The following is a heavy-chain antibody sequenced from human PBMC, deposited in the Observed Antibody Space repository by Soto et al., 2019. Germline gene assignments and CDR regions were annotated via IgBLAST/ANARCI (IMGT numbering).Heavy chain of an antibody. CDR1: GFTFTSYA. V-gene: IGHV3-23*01. CDR2: LSGSGDST. J-gene: IGHJ6*02. CDR3: AKGSSWDNYFYYGLDV. D-gene: IGHD6-13*01. Sequence: EVHLLESGGGLVQPGGSLRLSCAASGFTFTSYAMSWVRQAPGKGLEWVSTLSGSGDSTYYADSVKGRFIISRDNLKNTLHLQINNLRADDSAVYYCAKGSSWDNYFYYGLDVWGQGTTVTVSS.